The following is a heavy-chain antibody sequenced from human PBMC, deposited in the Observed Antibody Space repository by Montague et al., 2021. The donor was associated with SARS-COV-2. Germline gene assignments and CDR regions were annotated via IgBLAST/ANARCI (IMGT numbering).Heavy chain of an antibody. CDR1: GGSIRSSSYC. D-gene: IGHD5-18*01. Sequence: SETLSLTCTVSGGSIRSSSYCWGWIRQPPGKGLEWIGSIYYSGSTYYNPSLKSRVTISVDTSKNQFSLKLNSVTAADTALYYCARREYSYGWGDWGQGTLVTVSS. CDR2: IYYSGST. CDR3: ARREYSYGWGD. V-gene: IGHV4-39*01. J-gene: IGHJ4*02.